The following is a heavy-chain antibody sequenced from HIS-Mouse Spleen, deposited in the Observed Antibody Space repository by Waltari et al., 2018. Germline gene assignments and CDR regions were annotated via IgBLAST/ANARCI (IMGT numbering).Heavy chain of an antibody. CDR1: GGSIRSGGYY. Sequence: QVQLQESGPGLVKPSQTLSLTCTVPGGSIRSGGYYWIWTAQHPGTGLEWIGYIYYSGSTYYNPSLKSRVTISVDTSKNQFSLKLSSVTAADTAVYYCARSPYYDFWSGYSDNWFDPWGQGTLVTVSS. J-gene: IGHJ5*02. D-gene: IGHD3-3*01. CDR2: IYYSGST. V-gene: IGHV4-31*03. CDR3: ARSPYYDFWSGYSDNWFDP.